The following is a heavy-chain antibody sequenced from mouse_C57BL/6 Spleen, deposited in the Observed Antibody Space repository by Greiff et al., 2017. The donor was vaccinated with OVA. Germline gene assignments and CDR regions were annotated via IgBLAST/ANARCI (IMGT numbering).Heavy chain of an antibody. CDR1: GYAFSSSW. CDR2: IYPGDGDT. V-gene: IGHV1-82*01. J-gene: IGHJ2*01. CDR3: ARQRGDY. Sequence: QVQLQQSGPELVKPGASVKISCKASGYAFSSSWMNWVKQRPGKGLEWIGRIYPGDGDTNYNGKFKGKATLTADKSSSTAYMQLSSLTSEDSAVYFCARQRGDYWGQGTTLTVSS.